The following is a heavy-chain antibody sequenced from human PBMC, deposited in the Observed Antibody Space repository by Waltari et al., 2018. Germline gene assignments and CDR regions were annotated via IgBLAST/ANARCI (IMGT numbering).Heavy chain of an antibody. Sequence: QLQLQESGPGLVKPSATLSLTCTVSGGSISSSSYYWGWIRQPPGKGLEWIGSIYYSGSTYYNPSLKSRVTISVDTSKNQFSLKLSSVTAADTAVYYCARRSAGTSVGVWGKGTTVTVSS. D-gene: IGHD6-19*01. V-gene: IGHV4-39*01. J-gene: IGHJ6*04. CDR2: IYYSGST. CDR1: GGSISSSSYY. CDR3: ARRSAGTSVGV.